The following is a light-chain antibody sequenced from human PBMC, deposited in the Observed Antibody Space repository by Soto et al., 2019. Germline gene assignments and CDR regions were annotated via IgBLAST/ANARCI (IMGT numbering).Light chain of an antibody. CDR3: QQYYSYPLT. CDR1: QGISSY. V-gene: IGKV1-8*01. Sequence: AIRMTQSPSSLSASTGDRFTITCRASQGISSYLAWYQQKPGKAPKLLIYAASTLQSGVPSRFSGSGSGTDFTLTISCLLSEDFATYYCQQYYSYPLTFGGGTKVEIK. J-gene: IGKJ4*01. CDR2: AAS.